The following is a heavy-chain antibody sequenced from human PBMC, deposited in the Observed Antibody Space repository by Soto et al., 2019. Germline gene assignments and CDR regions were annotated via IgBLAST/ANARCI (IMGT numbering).Heavy chain of an antibody. V-gene: IGHV3-7*05. J-gene: IGHJ4*02. Sequence: GGSLRLSCAASGFTFSSYWMSWVRQAPGKGLEWVANIKQDGSEKYYVDSVKGRFTISRDNAKNSLYLQMNSLRAEDTAVYYCARDRVLVGPVAGTDYWGQGTLVTVSS. D-gene: IGHD6-19*01. CDR2: IKQDGSEK. CDR1: GFTFSSYW. CDR3: ARDRVLVGPVAGTDY.